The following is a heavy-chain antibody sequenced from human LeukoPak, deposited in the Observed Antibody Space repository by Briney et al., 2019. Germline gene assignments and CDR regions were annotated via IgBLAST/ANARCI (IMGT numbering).Heavy chain of an antibody. J-gene: IGHJ4*02. CDR1: GFTFSSYA. Sequence: GGSLRLSCAASGFTFSSYAMHWVRQAPGKGLEWVAVISYDGSNKYYADSVKGRFTISRDNSKNTLYLQMNSLRAEDTAVYYCARAPDVDTYYFDYWGQGTLVTVSS. CDR3: ARAPDVDTYYFDY. D-gene: IGHD3/OR15-3a*01. CDR2: ISYDGSNK. V-gene: IGHV3-30*04.